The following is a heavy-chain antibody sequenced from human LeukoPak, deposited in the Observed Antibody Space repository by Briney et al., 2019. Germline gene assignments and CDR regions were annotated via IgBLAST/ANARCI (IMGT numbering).Heavy chain of an antibody. CDR3: ARLGQVFGVVTHFDY. V-gene: IGHV4-38-2*01. J-gene: IGHJ4*02. CDR1: GYSISSGYY. D-gene: IGHD3-3*01. CDR2: IYHSGST. Sequence: PSETLSLTCAVSGYSISSGYYWGWIRQPPGTGLEWIGSIYHSGSTYYNPSLKSRVTISVDTSKNQFSLKLSSVTAADTAVYYCARLGQVFGVVTHFDYWGQGTLVTVSS.